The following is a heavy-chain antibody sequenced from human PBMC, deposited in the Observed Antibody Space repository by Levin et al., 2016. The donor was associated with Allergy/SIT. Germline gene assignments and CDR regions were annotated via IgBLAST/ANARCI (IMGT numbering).Heavy chain of an antibody. CDR3: AKGNSSTWYGGYWHFDL. D-gene: IGHD6-13*01. J-gene: IGHJ2*01. Sequence: VRQAPGKGLEWVSGISDNGGSTYNADSVKGRFTISRDNSKNTLYVQMNSLRAEDTAIYYCAKGNSSTWYGGYWHFDLWGRGTLVTVSS. CDR2: ISDNGGST. V-gene: IGHV3-23*01.